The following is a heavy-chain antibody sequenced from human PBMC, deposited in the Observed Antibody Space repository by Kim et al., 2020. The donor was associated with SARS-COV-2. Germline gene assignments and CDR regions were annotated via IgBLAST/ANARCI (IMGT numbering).Heavy chain of an antibody. J-gene: IGHJ4*02. Sequence: SETLSLTCTVSGGSISTKSNYWGWIRQPPGKGLECIGTIYYRGSTDYNPSLKSRVTVSVDTSKNQFFLKLTSITAADTAVYYCARLSNGIYSHFDFWGQGILVTVSS. CDR1: GGSISTKSNY. CDR3: ARLSNGIYSHFDF. D-gene: IGHD1-26*01. CDR2: IYYRGST. V-gene: IGHV4-39*01.